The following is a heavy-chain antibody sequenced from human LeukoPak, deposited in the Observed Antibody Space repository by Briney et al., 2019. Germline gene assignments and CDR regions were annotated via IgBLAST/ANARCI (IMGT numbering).Heavy chain of an antibody. D-gene: IGHD6-19*01. V-gene: IGHV1-69*05. CDR3: ARRVAVARRDAFDI. CDR2: IIPIFGTA. J-gene: IGHJ3*02. Sequence: ASVNVSCKASGGTFSSYAISWVRQAPGQGLEWMGGIIPIFGTANYAQKLQGRVTMSTDTSTGTAYMELRSLRSDDTAVYYCARRVAVARRDAFDIWGQGTMVTVSS. CDR1: GGTFSSYA.